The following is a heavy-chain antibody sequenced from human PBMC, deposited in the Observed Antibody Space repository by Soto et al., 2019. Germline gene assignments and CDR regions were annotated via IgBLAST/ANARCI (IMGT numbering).Heavy chain of an antibody. CDR2: MYQSGSA. D-gene: IGHD3-10*01. V-gene: IGHV4-38-2*02. Sequence: PSETLSLTCTVSGYSISNGYYCGWIRQPPGKGLEWIGSMYQSGSAYYNASLKSRVTISVDTSKNQFSLKLNSVTAADTAMYYCAGGPKLLWNYFDRWGQGSLVTVSS. J-gene: IGHJ4*02. CDR3: AGGPKLLWNYFDR. CDR1: GYSISNGYY.